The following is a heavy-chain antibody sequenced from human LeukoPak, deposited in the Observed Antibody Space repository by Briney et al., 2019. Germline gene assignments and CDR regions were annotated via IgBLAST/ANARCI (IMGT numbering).Heavy chain of an antibody. CDR2: ISGSGGNT. Sequence: GGSLRLSCAASGFTFSSYAMSWVRQAPGKRLEWVSAISGSGGNTYYADSVKGRFTISRDNSKNTLYLQMNSLRAEDTAVYYCAKAPRGYTGYYFDYWGQGTLVTVSS. CDR3: AKAPRGYTGYYFDY. D-gene: IGHD5-12*01. J-gene: IGHJ4*02. CDR1: GFTFSSYA. V-gene: IGHV3-23*01.